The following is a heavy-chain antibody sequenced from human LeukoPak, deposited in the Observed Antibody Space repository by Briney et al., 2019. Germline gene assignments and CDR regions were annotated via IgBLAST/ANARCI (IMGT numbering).Heavy chain of an antibody. J-gene: IGHJ6*03. CDR1: GYTFTSYY. V-gene: IGHV1-46*01. CDR3: ATCTSCYTHYYYYMDV. Sequence: GASVKVSCKASGYTFTSYYMHWVRQAPGQGLEWMGIINPSGGSTSYAQKFQGRVTMTRDMSTSTVYMELSSLRSEDTAVYYCATCTSCYTHYYYYMDVWGKGTTVTVSS. D-gene: IGHD2-2*02. CDR2: INPSGGST.